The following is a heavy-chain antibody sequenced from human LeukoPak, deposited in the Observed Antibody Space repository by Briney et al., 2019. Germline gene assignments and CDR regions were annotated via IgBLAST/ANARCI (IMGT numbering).Heavy chain of an antibody. Sequence: GGSLRLSCTASGFTFGDYAMSWVRQAPGKGLELVGFIRSKAYGGTTEYAASVKGRFTTSRDDSKSIAYLQMNSLKTEDTAVYYCTRGAGGSYWNYYYYMDVWGKGTTVTVSS. D-gene: IGHD1-26*01. J-gene: IGHJ6*03. CDR3: TRGAGGSYWNYYYYMDV. V-gene: IGHV3-49*04. CDR2: IRSKAYGGTT. CDR1: GFTFGDYA.